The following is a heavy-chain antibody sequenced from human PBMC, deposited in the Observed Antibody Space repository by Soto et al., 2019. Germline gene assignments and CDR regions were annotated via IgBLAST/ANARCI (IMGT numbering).Heavy chain of an antibody. J-gene: IGHJ4*02. Sequence: GGSLRLSCAASGFNFRGYAMHWVRQAPGKGLDWVAVISYDGNNKYYADSVKGRFAISRDNSKNTLFQQMNSLRTEDTALYYCAKSPGGLAGMDPIDSWGQGTLVTVSS. CDR1: GFNFRGYA. V-gene: IGHV3-30-3*02. CDR2: ISYDGNNK. D-gene: IGHD6-19*01. CDR3: AKSPGGLAGMDPIDS.